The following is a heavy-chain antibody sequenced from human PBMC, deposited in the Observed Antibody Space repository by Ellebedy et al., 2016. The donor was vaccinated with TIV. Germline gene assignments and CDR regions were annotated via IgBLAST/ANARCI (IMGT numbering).Heavy chain of an antibody. CDR1: ASTFSGYY. V-gene: IGHV1-2*02. J-gene: IGHJ4*02. CDR3: VTRGYSGYDYFDY. D-gene: IGHD5-12*01. CDR2: INPNSGGT. Sequence: ASVKVSCXASASTFSGYYVHWVRQAPGQGLEWMGSINPNSGGTNSAQKFQGRVTMTRDASISTAYMELSRLRSDDTAVYYCVTRGYSGYDYFDYWGQGTLVTVSS.